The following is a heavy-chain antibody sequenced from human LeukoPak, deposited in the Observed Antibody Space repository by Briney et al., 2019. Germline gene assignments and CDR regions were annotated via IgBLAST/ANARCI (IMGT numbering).Heavy chain of an antibody. CDR1: GGSIITTGYY. Sequence: SQTLSLTCTVSGGSIITTGYYWSCIRQHPGKGLEWGGNIYYGGNTNYNPWLKCPVTISVDTYKKQFSLKLISVTAADTAVYYCVRGGNSGLWYFDLWGRVTLVTVSS. D-gene: IGHD2/OR15-2a*01. J-gene: IGHJ2*01. CDR2: IYYGGNT. V-gene: IGHV4-31*01. CDR3: VRGGNSGLWYFDL.